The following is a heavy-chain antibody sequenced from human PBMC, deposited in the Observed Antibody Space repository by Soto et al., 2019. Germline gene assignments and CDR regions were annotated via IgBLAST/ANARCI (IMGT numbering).Heavy chain of an antibody. Sequence: QLQLQESGPGLVKPSETLSLTCTVSGGSISSSSYYWGWIRQPPGKGLEWFGSIYYSGSTYYNPSLKSRVTISVDTSRTQFSLKLSSVTASDTAVYYCARGVSSGWRPLNAFDIWGQVTMFTVAS. CDR3: ARGVSSGWRPLNAFDI. CDR1: GGSISSSSYY. J-gene: IGHJ3*02. CDR2: IYYSGST. D-gene: IGHD6-19*01. V-gene: IGHV4-39*01.